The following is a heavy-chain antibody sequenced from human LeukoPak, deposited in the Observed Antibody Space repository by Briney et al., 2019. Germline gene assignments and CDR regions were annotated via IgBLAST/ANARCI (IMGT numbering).Heavy chain of an antibody. CDR3: AKATDGSYYYSIDY. Sequence: GGSLRLSCAASGFTFSSYAMSWVRQAPGKGLEWVSAISGSGGSTYYADSVKGRFTISRDNSKNTLYLQMNSLRAEDTAVYYCAKATDGSYYYSIDYWGQGTLVTVSS. CDR2: ISGSGGST. V-gene: IGHV3-23*01. D-gene: IGHD1-26*01. CDR1: GFTFSSYA. J-gene: IGHJ4*02.